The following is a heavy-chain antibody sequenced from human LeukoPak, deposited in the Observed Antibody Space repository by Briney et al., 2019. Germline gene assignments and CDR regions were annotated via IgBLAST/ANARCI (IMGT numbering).Heavy chain of an antibody. CDR3: ARGRDWVEY. Sequence: GGSLRLSCAASGFTVNSNYMTWVRQAPGKGLEWVSIIYSGGTSYYADSVKGRFTISRDKSKNTVYLQTNSLRAEDTAVYYCARGRDWVEYWGQGTLVTVSS. V-gene: IGHV3-53*01. CDR2: IYSGGTS. D-gene: IGHD3/OR15-3a*01. CDR1: GFTVNSNY. J-gene: IGHJ4*02.